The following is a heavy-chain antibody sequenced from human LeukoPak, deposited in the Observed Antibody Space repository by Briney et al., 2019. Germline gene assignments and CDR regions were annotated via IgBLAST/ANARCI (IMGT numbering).Heavy chain of an antibody. CDR3: AKGFNYGSGRYEYYQH. J-gene: IGHJ1*01. Sequence: PGGSLRLSCAASEFAFSSYAMSWVRQAPGKGLEWVSAIGGSGASTYYADSVKGRFTISRDNSKNTLYLQMNSLRAEDTAVYYCAKGFNYGSGRYEYYQHWGQGTLVTVYS. CDR1: EFAFSSYA. D-gene: IGHD3-10*01. CDR2: IGGSGAST. V-gene: IGHV3-23*01.